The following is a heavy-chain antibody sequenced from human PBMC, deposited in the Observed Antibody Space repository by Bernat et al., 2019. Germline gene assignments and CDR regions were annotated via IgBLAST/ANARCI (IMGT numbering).Heavy chain of an antibody. CDR3: ARRSGYDGFFDY. D-gene: IGHD5-12*01. V-gene: IGHV4-34*01. CDR1: GGSFSGYY. Sequence: QVQLQQWGAGLLKPSETLSLTCAVYGGSFSGYYWSWIRQPPGKGLEWIGEINHSGSTNYNPSLKSRVTISVDTSKNQFSLKLSSVTAADTAVYYCARRSGYDGFFDYWGQGTLVTVSS. CDR2: INHSGST. J-gene: IGHJ4*02.